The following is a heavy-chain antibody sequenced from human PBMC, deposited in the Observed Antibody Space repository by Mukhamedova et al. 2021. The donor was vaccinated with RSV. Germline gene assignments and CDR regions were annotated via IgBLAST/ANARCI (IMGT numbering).Heavy chain of an antibody. D-gene: IGHD4-23*01. J-gene: IGHJ4*02. CDR2: LHTTGST. Sequence: GKTLEWIGRLHTTGSTDYNPSLESRVTISADTSKNLFSLHLTSVTAADTAVYFCAREVGLGWYHDWGQGTLVTVSS. CDR3: AREVGLGWYHD. V-gene: IGHV4-61*02.